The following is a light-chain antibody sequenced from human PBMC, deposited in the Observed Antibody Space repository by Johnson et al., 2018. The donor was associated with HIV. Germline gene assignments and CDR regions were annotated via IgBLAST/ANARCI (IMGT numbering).Light chain of an antibody. CDR2: ENN. CDR1: SSNIGNNY. V-gene: IGLV1-51*02. Sequence: QLVLTQPPSVSAAPGQRVTISCSGSSSNIGNNYVSWYQQLPGTAPKLLIYENNKRPSGIPDRFSGSKSGTSATLGITGLQTGDEADYYCGTWDNSLNTGAVFGPGTKVTVL. J-gene: IGLJ1*01. CDR3: GTWDNSLNTGAV.